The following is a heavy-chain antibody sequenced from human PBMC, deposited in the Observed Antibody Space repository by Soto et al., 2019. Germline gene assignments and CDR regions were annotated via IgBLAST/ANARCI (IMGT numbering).Heavy chain of an antibody. J-gene: IGHJ4*02. D-gene: IGHD3-3*01. V-gene: IGHV3-30-3*01. CDR1: GFTFSSYA. CDR2: ISYDGSNK. Sequence: GGSLRLSCAASGFTFSSYAMHWVRQAPGKGLEWVAVISYDGSNKYYADSVKGRFTISRDNSKNTLYLQMNSLRAEDTAVYYCARQDLEWLLYPRYGIDYWGQGTLGTGSS. CDR3: ARQDLEWLLYPRYGIDY.